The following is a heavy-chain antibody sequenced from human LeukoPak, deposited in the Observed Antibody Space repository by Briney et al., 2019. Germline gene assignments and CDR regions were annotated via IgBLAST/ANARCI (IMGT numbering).Heavy chain of an antibody. D-gene: IGHD6-19*01. CDR3: AKVPDNSGWYYFDY. CDR2: ISHDGSNK. V-gene: IGHV3-30*18. J-gene: IGHJ4*02. CDR1: GFTFSNYD. Sequence: PGGSLRLSCAASGFTFSNYDMNWVRQAPGEGLEWVAVISHDGSNKIYADSVKGRFTISRDNSKNTLYLQVNSLRPEDTAVYYCAKVPDNSGWYYFDYWGQGTLVTVSS.